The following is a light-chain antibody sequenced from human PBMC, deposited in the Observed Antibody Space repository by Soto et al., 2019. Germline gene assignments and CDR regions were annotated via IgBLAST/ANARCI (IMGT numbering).Light chain of an antibody. CDR1: QSLLHSDGYNY. CDR3: MQALQTPWT. Sequence: DIVMTQSPLSLPVTPGEPASISCRSSQSLLHSDGYNYLDWYLQKPGQSPQLLICMGSNRASGVPDMFSGSGAGTDFTLKSSRVEAEDFGVYYCMQALQTPWTFGQGTQVEIK. CDR2: MGS. V-gene: IGKV2-28*01. J-gene: IGKJ1*01.